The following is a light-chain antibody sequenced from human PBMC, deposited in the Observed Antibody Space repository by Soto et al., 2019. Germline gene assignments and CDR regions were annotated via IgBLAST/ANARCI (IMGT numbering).Light chain of an antibody. CDR2: GTS. Sequence: EIVLTQSPGTLSLSPGERATLSCRASQSLSSSYLDWYQQKPGQAPRLLIYGTSNRATGIPDRFSGSGSGTDFTLTISRLEPEDFAVYYCQQYGSSPLTFGGGTKVEIK. CDR3: QQYGSSPLT. CDR1: QSLSSSY. V-gene: IGKV3-20*01. J-gene: IGKJ4*01.